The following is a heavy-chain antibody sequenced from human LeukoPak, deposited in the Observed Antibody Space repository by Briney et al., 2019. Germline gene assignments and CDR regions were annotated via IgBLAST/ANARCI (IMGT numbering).Heavy chain of an antibody. Sequence: GGSLRLSCAASEFTFSSYGMHWVRQAPGKGLEWVAFIRYDGSNKYYADSVKGRFTISRDNSKNTVYLQMNSLKTEDTAVYYCIVTSPEGATGYWGQGTLLSVSS. D-gene: IGHD1-26*01. CDR2: IRYDGSNK. CDR1: EFTFSSYG. V-gene: IGHV3-30*02. CDR3: IVTSPEGATGY. J-gene: IGHJ4*02.